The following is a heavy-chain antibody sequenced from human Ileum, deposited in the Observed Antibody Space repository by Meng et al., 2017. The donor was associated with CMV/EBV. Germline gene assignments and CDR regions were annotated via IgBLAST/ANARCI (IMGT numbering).Heavy chain of an antibody. CDR3: AKGGVYSSSWGDY. CDR2: ISGSGGSS. Sequence: GGSLRLSCAASGFTFNSYAMSWVRQAPGKGLEWVSAISGSGGSSYYADSVKGRFTISRDNSKNTLYLQLNTLRAEDTAVYYCAKGGVYSSSWGDYWGQGTLVTGAS. CDR1: GFTFNSYA. D-gene: IGHD6-13*01. V-gene: IGHV3-23*01. J-gene: IGHJ4*02.